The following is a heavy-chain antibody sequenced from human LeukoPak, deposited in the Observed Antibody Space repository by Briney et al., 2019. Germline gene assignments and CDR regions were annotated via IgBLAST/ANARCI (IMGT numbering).Heavy chain of an antibody. D-gene: IGHD3-22*01. V-gene: IGHV4-59*01. CDR3: ASLPYYDSSGYLSSYFDY. Sequence: PSETLSLTCTVSGGSISSYYWSWIRQPPGKGLEWIGYIYYSGSTNYNPSLKSRVTISVDTPKNQFSLKLSSVTAADTAVYYCASLPYYDSSGYLSSYFDYWGQGTLVTVSS. CDR2: IYYSGST. J-gene: IGHJ4*02. CDR1: GGSISSYY.